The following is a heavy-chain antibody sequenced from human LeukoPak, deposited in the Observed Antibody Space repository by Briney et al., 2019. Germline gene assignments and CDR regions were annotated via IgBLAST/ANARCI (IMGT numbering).Heavy chain of an antibody. V-gene: IGHV1-2*02. J-gene: IGHJ4*02. CDR3: ARGSWDCSSTSCFDLLDY. CDR2: INPNSGGT. CDR1: GYTFTSYG. D-gene: IGHD2-2*01. Sequence: ASVKVSCKASGYTFTSYGISWVRQAPGQGLEWMGWINPNSGGTNYAQKFQGRVTMTRDTSISTAYMELSRLRSDDTAVYYCARGSWDCSSTSCFDLLDYWGQGTLVTVSS.